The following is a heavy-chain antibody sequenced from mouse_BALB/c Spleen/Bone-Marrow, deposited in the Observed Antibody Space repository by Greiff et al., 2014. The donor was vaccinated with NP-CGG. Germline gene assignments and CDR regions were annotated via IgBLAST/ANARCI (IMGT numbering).Heavy chain of an antibody. J-gene: IGHJ4*01. CDR1: GFNIKDTY. D-gene: IGHD2-10*01. CDR2: FDPANGNT. Sequence: VQLKQSGAELVKPGASVKLSCTASGFNIKDTYMHWVKQRPEQGLEGIGRFDPANGNTKYDPKFQGKAPIIADTSSNQAYLQLSSLTSENTAVYFGARAYYGNNPYALDYWGQGTSVTVSS. CDR3: ARAYYGNNPYALDY. V-gene: IGHV14-3*02.